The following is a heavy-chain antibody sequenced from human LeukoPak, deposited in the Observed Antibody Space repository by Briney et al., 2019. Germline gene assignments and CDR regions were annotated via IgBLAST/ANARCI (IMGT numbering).Heavy chain of an antibody. CDR2: ITASGGNT. Sequence: GGSLTLSCAASGFTFSSYAMGWVRQAPGKGLEWVSAITASGGNTYYADSVKGRFTISRNNSNNTLYLQVNSLRAEDRAVYYCAKCNGYSYGGYYFDYWREGTLVTVSS. V-gene: IGHV3-23*01. CDR1: GFTFSSYA. J-gene: IGHJ4*02. CDR3: AKCNGYSYGGYYFDY. D-gene: IGHD5-18*01.